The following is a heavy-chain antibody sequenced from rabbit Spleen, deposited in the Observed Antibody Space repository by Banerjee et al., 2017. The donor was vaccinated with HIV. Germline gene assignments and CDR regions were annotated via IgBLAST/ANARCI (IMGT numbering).Heavy chain of an antibody. CDR2: INTATGKD. CDR1: GFSFSDRDV. J-gene: IGHJ2*01. Sequence: QEQLEESGGGLVKPEGSLTLTCKASGFSFSDRDVMCWVRQAPGKGLEWIGCINTATGKDVYASGAKGRFTISTTSSTTVTLQMTSLTAADTATYLCARHYASEGAFDLWGPGTLVTVS. D-gene: IGHD6-1*01. V-gene: IGHV1S45*01. CDR3: ARHYASEGAFDL.